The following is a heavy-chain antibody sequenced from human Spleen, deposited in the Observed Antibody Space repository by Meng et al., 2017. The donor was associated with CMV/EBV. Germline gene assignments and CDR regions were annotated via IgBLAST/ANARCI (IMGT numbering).Heavy chain of an antibody. Sequence: GGSLRLSCAASGFTFSSYSMNWVRQAPGKGLEWVSSISSSSSYIYYADSVKGRFTISRDNAKNSLYLQMNSLRAEDTAVYYCASLSIAARLGGMDVWGQGTTVTVSS. J-gene: IGHJ6*02. V-gene: IGHV3-21*01. CDR3: ASLSIAARLGGMDV. CDR2: ISSSSSYI. CDR1: GFTFSSYS. D-gene: IGHD6-6*01.